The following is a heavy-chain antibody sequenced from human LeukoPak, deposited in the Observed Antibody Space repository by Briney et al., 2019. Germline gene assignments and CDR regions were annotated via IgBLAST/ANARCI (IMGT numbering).Heavy chain of an antibody. J-gene: IGHJ4*02. Sequence: SETLSLTCGVYGGSFSGYYWTWIRQPPGKGLEWIGEINHSGSTNYSPSLKSRVTISVDTSKNQFSLKMYSVTAADAAVYFCVRGWSSGSCHLDYWGQGTLVTVSS. CDR3: VRGWSSGSCHLDY. D-gene: IGHD2-15*01. V-gene: IGHV4-34*01. CDR2: INHSGST. CDR1: GGSFSGYY.